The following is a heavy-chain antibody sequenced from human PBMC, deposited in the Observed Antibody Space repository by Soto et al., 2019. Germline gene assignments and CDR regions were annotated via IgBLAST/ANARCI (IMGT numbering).Heavy chain of an antibody. J-gene: IGHJ5*02. V-gene: IGHV3-23*01. Sequence: GGSLRLSCAASGFTFSSYAMSWVRQAPGKGLEWVSAISGSGGSTYYADSVKGRFTISRDNSKNTLYLQMNGLRAEDTAVYYCAKAGLEPVYYGSGSYYKVDWFDPWGQGTLVTVSS. CDR3: AKAGLEPVYYGSGSYYKVDWFDP. D-gene: IGHD3-10*01. CDR2: ISGSGGST. CDR1: GFTFSSYA.